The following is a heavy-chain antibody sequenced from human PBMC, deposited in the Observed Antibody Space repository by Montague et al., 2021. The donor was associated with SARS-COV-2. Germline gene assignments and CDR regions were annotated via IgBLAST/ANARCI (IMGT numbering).Heavy chain of an antibody. J-gene: IGHJ4*02. Sequence: SETLSLTCAVSGGSISSSNWWSWVRQPPGKGLEWIGEIYHSGSTNYNPSLKSRVTISVGKSKNQFSLKLSSVTAADTAVYYCARGGSSSFPFDYWGQGTPVTVSS. V-gene: IGHV4-4*02. D-gene: IGHD6-13*01. CDR2: IYHSGST. CDR1: GGSISSSNW. CDR3: ARGGSSSFPFDY.